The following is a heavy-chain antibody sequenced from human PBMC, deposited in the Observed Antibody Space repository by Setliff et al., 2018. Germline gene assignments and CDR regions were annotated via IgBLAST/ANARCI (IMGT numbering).Heavy chain of an antibody. J-gene: IGHJ4*02. D-gene: IGHD2-15*01. CDR3: ATTTLGRYCSCGNCYFGY. CDR1: GGSFSGYF. CDR2: INDRGST. Sequence: SETLSLTCAVYGGSFSGYFWSWIRQSPGRGLEWIGEINDRGSTHYNPSLKSRVTISVDTSKNQFSLKLTSVTAADTAVYYCATTTLGRYCSCGNCYFGYWGQGTLVTVSS. V-gene: IGHV4-34*01.